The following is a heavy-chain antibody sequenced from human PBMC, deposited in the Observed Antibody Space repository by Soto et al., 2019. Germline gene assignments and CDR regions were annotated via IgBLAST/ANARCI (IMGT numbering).Heavy chain of an antibody. J-gene: IGHJ4*02. D-gene: IGHD2-21*02. Sequence: GGSLRLSCAASGFTFSSYAMHWVRQAPGKGLEWVAVISYDGSNKYYADSVKGRFTISRDNSKNTLYLQMNSLRAEDTAVYYCANTYCGGDCYSFGLLDVDWVDYWGQGTLVTVSS. CDR3: ANTYCGGDCYSFGLLDVDWVDY. CDR1: GFTFSSYA. V-gene: IGHV3-30-3*01. CDR2: ISYDGSNK.